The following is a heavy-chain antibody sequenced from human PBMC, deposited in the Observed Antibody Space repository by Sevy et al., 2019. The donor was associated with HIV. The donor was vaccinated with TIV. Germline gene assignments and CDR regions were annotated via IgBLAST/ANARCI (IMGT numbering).Heavy chain of an antibody. CDR1: GLTVSDNF. CDR2: IYIGGTT. CDR3: ARGKHVSGYYGSFDY. D-gene: IGHD5-12*01. V-gene: IGHV3-53*01. J-gene: IGHJ4*02. Sequence: GGSLRLSCAASGLTVSDNFMSWVCQAPGKGLEWVSVIYIGGTTYYADSVKGRFTISRDNSKNTIYLQMNGLRAEDTAVYYCARGKHVSGYYGSFDYWGQGALVTVSS.